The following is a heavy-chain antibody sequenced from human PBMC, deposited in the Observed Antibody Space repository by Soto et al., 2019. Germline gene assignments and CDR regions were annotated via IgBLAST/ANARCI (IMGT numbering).Heavy chain of an antibody. D-gene: IGHD3-22*01. Sequence: ASVKVSCKASGYSFKDHYMHWVRQAPGQGLEWMGWINPNSGGTNYAQKFQGWVTMTRDTSISTAYMELSRLRSDDTAVYYCARAQYYYDSSGYYYEAYYFDYWGQGTLVTVSS. J-gene: IGHJ4*02. CDR3: ARAQYYYDSSGYYYEAYYFDY. CDR1: GYSFKDHY. CDR2: INPNSGGT. V-gene: IGHV1-2*04.